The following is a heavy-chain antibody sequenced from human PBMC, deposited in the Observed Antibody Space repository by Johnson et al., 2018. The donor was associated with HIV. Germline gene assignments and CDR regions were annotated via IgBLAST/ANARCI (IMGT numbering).Heavy chain of an antibody. V-gene: IGHV3-72*01. J-gene: IGHJ3*02. CDR1: GFTFSDYY. CDR3: AKPYWSSSICSFDI. CDR2: SRSEANSYTT. Sequence: EVQLVESGGGLVKLGGSLRLSCAASGFTFSDYYMSWIRQAPGKGLEWVGRSRSEANSYTTAYAASVKGRFTISRDESKNSLYMQMNSLKTEDTAVYYCAKPYWSSSICSFDIWGQGTMVTVSS. D-gene: IGHD2-2*01.